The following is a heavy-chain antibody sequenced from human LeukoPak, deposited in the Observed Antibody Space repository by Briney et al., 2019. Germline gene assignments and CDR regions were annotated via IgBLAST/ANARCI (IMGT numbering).Heavy chain of an antibody. V-gene: IGHV5-51*01. D-gene: IGHD2-21*02. Sequence: GESLKISCKGSGYSFTSYWIGWVRQMPGKGLEWMGIIYPGDSDTRYSPSFQGQVTISADKSISTAYQQWSSLKASDTAMYYCARRGEAYCGGDCYSGSDFDYWGQGTLVTVSS. CDR2: IYPGDSDT. CDR1: GYSFTSYW. CDR3: ARRGEAYCGGDCYSGSDFDY. J-gene: IGHJ4*02.